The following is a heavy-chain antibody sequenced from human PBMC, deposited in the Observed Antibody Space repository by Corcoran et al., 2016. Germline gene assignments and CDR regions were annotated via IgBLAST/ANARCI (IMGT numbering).Heavy chain of an antibody. CDR2: IIPIFGTA. J-gene: IGHJ3*02. V-gene: IGHV1-69*01. CDR3: ASSNAYCSSTSCSLYMGDAFDI. CDR1: GGTFSSYA. D-gene: IGHD2-2*01. Sequence: QVQLVQSGAEVKKPGSSVKVSCKASGGTFSSYAISWVRQAPGQGLEWMGGIIPIFGTANYAQKFQGRVTLTADESTSTAYMELSSLRSEDTAVYYCASSNAYCSSTSCSLYMGDAFDIWCQVTMVTVSS.